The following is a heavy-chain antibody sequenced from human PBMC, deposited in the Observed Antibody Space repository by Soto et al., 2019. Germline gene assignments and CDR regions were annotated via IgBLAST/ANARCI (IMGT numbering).Heavy chain of an antibody. CDR1: GFTFSSYS. V-gene: IGHV3-21*01. Sequence: GGSLRLSCAASGFTFSSYSMNWVRQATGKGLEWVSSISSSSSYIYYADSVKGRFTISRDNAKNSLYLQMNSLRAEDTAVYYCARPYSSSWYYCDYWGQGTLVTVSS. D-gene: IGHD6-13*01. J-gene: IGHJ4*02. CDR2: ISSSSSYI. CDR3: ARPYSSSWYYCDY.